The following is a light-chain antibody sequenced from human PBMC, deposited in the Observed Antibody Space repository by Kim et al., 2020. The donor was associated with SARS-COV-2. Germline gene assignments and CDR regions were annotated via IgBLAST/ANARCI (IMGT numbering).Light chain of an antibody. CDR2: GAS. CDR1: QSVSSSY. CDR3: QQYGNLYT. V-gene: IGKV3-20*01. Sequence: SLSPGETATLSCRAGQSVSSSYLAWYQQKPGQAPRLLIYGASSRATGIPDRFSGSGSGTDFTLTISRLEPEDFAVYYCQQYGNLYTFGQGTKLEI. J-gene: IGKJ2*01.